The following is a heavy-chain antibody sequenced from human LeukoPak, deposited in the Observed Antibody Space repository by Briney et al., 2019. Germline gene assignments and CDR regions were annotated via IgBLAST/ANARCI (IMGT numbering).Heavy chain of an antibody. D-gene: IGHD3-10*01. CDR3: AKDLLSVDTSGIDY. V-gene: IGHV3-30-3*01. CDR1: GFTFSSYA. Sequence: GRSLRLSCAASGFTFSSYAMHWVRQAPGKGLEWVAVISYDGSNKYYADSVKGRFTISRDNSKNTLYLQMNSLRAEDTAVYYCAKDLLSVDTSGIDYWGQGTLVTVSS. J-gene: IGHJ4*02. CDR2: ISYDGSNK.